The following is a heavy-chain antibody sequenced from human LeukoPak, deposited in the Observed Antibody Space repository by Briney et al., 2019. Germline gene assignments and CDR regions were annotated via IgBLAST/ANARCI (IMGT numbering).Heavy chain of an antibody. CDR2: IRYDGSNK. D-gene: IGHD6-19*01. Sequence: PGGSLRLSCAASGFTFSSYGMHWVRQAPGKGLEGVAFIRYDGSNKYYADSVKGRFTISRDNSKNTLYLQMNSLRAEDTAVYYCAKGLVNYYYYMDVWGKGTTVTISS. J-gene: IGHJ6*03. CDR1: GFTFSSYG. CDR3: AKGLVNYYYYMDV. V-gene: IGHV3-30*02.